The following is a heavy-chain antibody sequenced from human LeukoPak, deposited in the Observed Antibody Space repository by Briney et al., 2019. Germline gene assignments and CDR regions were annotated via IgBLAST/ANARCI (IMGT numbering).Heavy chain of an antibody. CDR3: ARARDSSGSYDAFDI. CDR1: GFTFSDYY. Sequence: GGSLRLSCAASGFTFSDYYMSWIRQAPGKGLEWASYISSSSSYTNYADSVKGRFTISRDNAKNSLYLQMNSLRAEDTAVYYCARARDSSGSYDAFDIWGQGTMVTVSS. CDR2: ISSSSSYT. J-gene: IGHJ3*02. V-gene: IGHV3-11*06. D-gene: IGHD3-22*01.